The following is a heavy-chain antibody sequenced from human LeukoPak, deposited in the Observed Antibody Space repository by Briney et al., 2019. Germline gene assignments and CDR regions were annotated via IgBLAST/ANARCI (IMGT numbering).Heavy chain of an antibody. CDR1: GFTFSSYC. D-gene: IGHD3-22*01. CDR2: IKQDGTQK. J-gene: IGHJ4*02. V-gene: IGHV3-7*01. CDR3: ASGQYGFGYPHFDY. Sequence: GGSLRLSCAASGFTFSSYCMTWVRQAPGKGPEWVANIKQDGTQKYYVDSVKGRFTISRDNAKNSLYLQMNSLRAEDTAVYYCASGQYGFGYPHFDYWGQGTLVTVSS.